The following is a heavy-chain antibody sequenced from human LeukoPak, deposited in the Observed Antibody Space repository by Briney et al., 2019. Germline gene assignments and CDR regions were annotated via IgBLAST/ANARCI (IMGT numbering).Heavy chain of an antibody. CDR1: GSTFSSYG. Sequence: GRSLRLSCAASGSTFSSYGMHWVRQAPGKGLEWVAVISYDGSNKYYADSVKGRFTISRDNSKNTLYLQMNSLRAEDTAVYYCAREGFQYWAQGTLVTVSS. CDR3: AREGFQY. J-gene: IGHJ4*02. V-gene: IGHV3-30*03. CDR2: ISYDGSNK.